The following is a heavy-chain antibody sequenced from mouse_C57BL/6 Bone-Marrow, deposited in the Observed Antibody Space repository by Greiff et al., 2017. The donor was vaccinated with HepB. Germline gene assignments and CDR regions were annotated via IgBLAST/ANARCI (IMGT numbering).Heavy chain of an antibody. V-gene: IGHV5-12*01. J-gene: IGHJ1*03. CDR2: ISNGGGST. Sequence: EVQLVESGGGLVQPGGSLKLSCAASGFTFSDYYMYWVRQTPEKRLEWVAYISNGGGSTYYPDTVKGRFTISRDNAKNTLYLQMSRLKSEDTAMYYCARLATVVRYFDVWGTGTTVTVSS. CDR3: ARLATVVRYFDV. CDR1: GFTFSDYY. D-gene: IGHD1-1*01.